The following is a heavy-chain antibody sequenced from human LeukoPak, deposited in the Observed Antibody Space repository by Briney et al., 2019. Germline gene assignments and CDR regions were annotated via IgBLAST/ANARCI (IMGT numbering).Heavy chain of an antibody. CDR2: IYPGDSDT. CDR3: ASPGIAAKAAGPDAFDI. J-gene: IGHJ3*02. Sequence: GESLKISCQGSGYSFTSYWIGWVRQMPGKGLEWMGIIYPGDSDTRYSPSFQGQVTISADKSISTAYLQWSSLKASDTAMYYCASPGIAAKAAGPDAFDIWGQGTMVTVSS. CDR1: GYSFTSYW. V-gene: IGHV5-51*01. D-gene: IGHD6-13*01.